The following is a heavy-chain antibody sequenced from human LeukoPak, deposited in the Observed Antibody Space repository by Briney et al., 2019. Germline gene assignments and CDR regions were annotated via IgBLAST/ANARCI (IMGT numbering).Heavy chain of an antibody. V-gene: IGHV3-7*03. D-gene: IGHD5-12*01. Sequence: GGSLRLSCAASGFAFSTSWMSWVRQVPGKGLEWVANIKKDGSETYYVDSVKGRFTISRDNAKVSLYLQMNSLRAEDTAMYYCARGRYSGTTYYFDYWGLGTLVTVSS. CDR3: ARGRYSGTTYYFDY. J-gene: IGHJ4*02. CDR1: GFAFSTSW. CDR2: IKKDGSET.